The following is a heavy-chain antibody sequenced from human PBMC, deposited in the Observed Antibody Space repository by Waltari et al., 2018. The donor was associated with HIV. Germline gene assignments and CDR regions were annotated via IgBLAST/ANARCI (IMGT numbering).Heavy chain of an antibody. Sequence: EVQLVESGGGLVQPGGSLRLSCAASGFTFNKYWMTWVRQAPGKGREWVANIKQDESKKYYVDSLKGRFTIPRDNANNSLFLQMNSLGVEDTAVYYCAREALYDSSGYYFDYWGQGTLVTVSS. J-gene: IGHJ4*02. CDR2: IKQDESKK. CDR1: GFTFNKYW. V-gene: IGHV3-7*01. D-gene: IGHD3-22*01. CDR3: AREALYDSSGYYFDY.